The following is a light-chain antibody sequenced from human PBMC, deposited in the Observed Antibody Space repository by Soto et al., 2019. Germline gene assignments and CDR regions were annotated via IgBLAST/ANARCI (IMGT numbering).Light chain of an antibody. CDR1: QSINRH. Sequence: EIVLTQSPATLSLSPGERATLSCRASQSINRHLAWYRQKPGQAPRLLIYDASNRATGIPARFSGSGSGTDFTLTISSLEPEDSAVYYCQQHLGRHTFGQGTKVEIK. J-gene: IGKJ1*01. CDR2: DAS. CDR3: QQHLGRHT. V-gene: IGKV3-11*01.